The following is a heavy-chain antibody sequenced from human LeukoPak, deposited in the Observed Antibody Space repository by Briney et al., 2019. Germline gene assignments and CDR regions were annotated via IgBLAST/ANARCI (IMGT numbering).Heavy chain of an antibody. CDR2: ISYDGSNK. V-gene: IGHV3-30*18. D-gene: IGHD2-2*01. CDR1: GFTFSTYS. Sequence: GSLRLSCAASGFTFSTYSMNWVRQAPGKGLEWVAVISYDGSNKYYADSVKGRFTISRDNSKNTLYLQMNSLRAEDTAVYYCAKAMPGGYYYYYYMDVWGKGTTVTVSS. J-gene: IGHJ6*03. CDR3: AKAMPGGYYYYYYMDV.